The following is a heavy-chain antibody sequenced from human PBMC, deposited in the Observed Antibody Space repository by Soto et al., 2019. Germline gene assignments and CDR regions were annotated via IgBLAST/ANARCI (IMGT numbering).Heavy chain of an antibody. J-gene: IGHJ4*02. CDR2: TNSDGSST. V-gene: IGHV3-74*01. CDR1: GFTFSSYW. Sequence: GGSLRLSCAASGFTFSSYWMHWVRQAPGKGLVWVSRTNSDGSSTTYADSVKGRFTISRDNAKNTLYLEMNSLRAEDTAVYYCARQKLWFGELYDYWGPGTLVTVSS. D-gene: IGHD3-10*01. CDR3: ARQKLWFGELYDY.